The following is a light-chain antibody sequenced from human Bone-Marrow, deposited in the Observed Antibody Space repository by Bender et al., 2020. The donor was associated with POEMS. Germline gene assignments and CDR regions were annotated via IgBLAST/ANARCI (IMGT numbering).Light chain of an antibody. CDR3: GSYTSRTTVV. V-gene: IGLV2-14*03. CDR1: SSDVGGYNY. J-gene: IGLJ2*01. Sequence: QSALTQPASVSGSPGQSITISCTGTSSDVGGYNYVSWYQQHPGKAPKLMIYDVSNRPSGVSNRFSGSKSGNTASLTISGLQAEDEAYYHCGSYTSRTTVVFGGGTKLTVL. CDR2: DVS.